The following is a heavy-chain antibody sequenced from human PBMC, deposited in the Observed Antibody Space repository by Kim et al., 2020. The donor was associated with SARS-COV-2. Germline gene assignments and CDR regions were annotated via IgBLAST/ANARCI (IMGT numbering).Heavy chain of an antibody. D-gene: IGHD5-12*01. CDR2: ISSNGGST. CDR3: VNGGRGAIVATIPLDY. J-gene: IGHJ4*01. Sequence: GGSLRLSCSASGFTFSSYAMHWVRQAPGKGLEYVSAISSNGGSTFYADPVKGRFIISRDTTQNTLYLQMSSPRAEDTAVYYCVNGGRGAIVATIPLDYWG. V-gene: IGHV3-64D*06. CDR1: GFTFSSYA.